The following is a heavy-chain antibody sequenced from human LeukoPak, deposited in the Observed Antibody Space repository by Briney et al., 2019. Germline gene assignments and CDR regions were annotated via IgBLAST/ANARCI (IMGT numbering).Heavy chain of an antibody. CDR1: GFTFSSYW. J-gene: IGHJ4*02. D-gene: IGHD6-13*01. CDR2: ISSSSSTI. V-gene: IGHV3-48*01. CDR3: ARGPKYISATGPYYFDY. Sequence: GGSLRLSCAASGFTFSSYWMSWVRQAPGKGLEWVSYISSSSSTIYYADSVKGRFTISRDNAKNSLYLQMNSLRAEDTAVYYCARGPKYISATGPYYFDYWGQGTPVTVSS.